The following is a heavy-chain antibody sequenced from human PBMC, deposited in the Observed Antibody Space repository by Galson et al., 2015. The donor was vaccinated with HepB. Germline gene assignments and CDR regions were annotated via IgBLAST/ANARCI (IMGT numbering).Heavy chain of an antibody. Sequence: SVKVSCKASGYTFTGYYLHWVRQAPGQGPEWMGWINPVSGGTNYVQRFQDRVTMTRDTSISTAYLGLTRLRPDDSAVYYCARTNPITAGGPDYYMDVWGNGTSVTVSS. D-gene: IGHD6-13*01. V-gene: IGHV1-2*02. CDR3: ARTNPITAGGPDYYMDV. J-gene: IGHJ6*03. CDR1: GYTFTGYY. CDR2: INPVSGGT.